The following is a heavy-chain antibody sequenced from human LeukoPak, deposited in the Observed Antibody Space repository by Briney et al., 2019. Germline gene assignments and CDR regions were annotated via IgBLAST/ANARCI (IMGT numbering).Heavy chain of an antibody. V-gene: IGHV4-61*02. CDR1: SGSISSDNHY. CDR3: ARDRRGGKPYYFDN. CDR2: MYTDGST. Sequence: SQTLSLTCTVSSGSISSDNHYWSWIRQPAGKGLEWIGRMYTDGSTNYDPSLKSRVTISVDMSKNQFSLKLNSVTAADTAVYYCARDRRGGKPYYFDNWGQGTLVIVSS. J-gene: IGHJ4*02. D-gene: IGHD4-23*01.